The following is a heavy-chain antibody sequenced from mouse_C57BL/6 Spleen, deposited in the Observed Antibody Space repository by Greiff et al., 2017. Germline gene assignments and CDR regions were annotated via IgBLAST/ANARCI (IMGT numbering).Heavy chain of an antibody. Sequence: QVQLQQSGAELVKPGASVRISCKASGYAFSGYWMNWVKQRPGKGLGGIGQLYPGDGDTTSNGKFKGKATLTADKSSSTAYMQLSSLTSEDSAVYFCAIDDYYGSSYVGDYWGQGTTLTVSS. CDR3: AIDDYYGSSYVGDY. CDR2: LYPGDGDT. D-gene: IGHD1-1*01. J-gene: IGHJ2*01. V-gene: IGHV1-80*01. CDR1: GYAFSGYW.